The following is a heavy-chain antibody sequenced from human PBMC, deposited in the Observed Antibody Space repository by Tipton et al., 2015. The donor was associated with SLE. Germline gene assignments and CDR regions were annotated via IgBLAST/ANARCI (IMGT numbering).Heavy chain of an antibody. V-gene: IGHV3-23*01. D-gene: IGHD7-27*01. CDR1: GFTFSSYA. Sequence: SLRLSCAASGFTFSSYAMSWVRQAPGKGLEWVSAISASGGSTYYADSVKGRFTISRDNSKNTLYLQMNRLRAEDTAIYYCATGDVGAFDYWGQGTLVTVSS. CDR3: ATGDVGAFDY. CDR2: ISASGGST. J-gene: IGHJ4*02.